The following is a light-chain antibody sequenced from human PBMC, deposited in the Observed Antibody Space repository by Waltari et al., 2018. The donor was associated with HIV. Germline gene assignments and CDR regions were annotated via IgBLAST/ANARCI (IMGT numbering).Light chain of an antibody. CDR2: GKN. Sequence: QSVLTQPPSTSGTPGQRVTISCSGSSSNIGSNTVSWFQQLPGKAPKVLIYGKNQRPSGGPDRFSGAKSGTSAYLAIGGLQSEEEADYYCASWDDSRNGPVFGGGTTLTVL. CDR3: ASWDDSRNGPV. J-gene: IGLJ2*01. CDR1: SSNIGSNT. V-gene: IGLV1-44*01.